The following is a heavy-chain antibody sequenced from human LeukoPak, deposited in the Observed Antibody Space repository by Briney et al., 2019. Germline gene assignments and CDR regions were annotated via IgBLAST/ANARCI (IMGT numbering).Heavy chain of an antibody. D-gene: IGHD3-22*01. CDR3: AKVGSSGYYSNYFDY. CDR1: GFTFSNYA. J-gene: IGHJ4*02. V-gene: IGHV3-30*18. CDR2: VSYDGSNM. Sequence: GGSLRLSCAASGFTFSNYAMNWVRQAPGKGLEWVAVVSYDGSNMYYANSVQGRFTISRDNSKNTLYLQMSGLRAEDTAVYYCAKVGSSGYYSNYFDYWGQGTLVTVSS.